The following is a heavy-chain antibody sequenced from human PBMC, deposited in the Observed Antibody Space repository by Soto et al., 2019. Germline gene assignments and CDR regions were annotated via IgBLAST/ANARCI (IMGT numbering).Heavy chain of an antibody. CDR1: VFSFSTTGMG. Sequence: QITLKESGPTLVRPTETLTLTCSFSVFSFSTTGMGVGWVRQRPGEALVCLALLYWAVEKRYRPSLQSRLTITADNSKNPVVLIMTSIDVVSTATYYCVPRHYYGSARLDVDVWGPGITVTFSS. CDR3: VPRHYYGSARLDVDV. CDR2: LYWAVEK. D-gene: IGHD3-10*01. J-gene: IGHJ6*02. V-gene: IGHV2-5*02.